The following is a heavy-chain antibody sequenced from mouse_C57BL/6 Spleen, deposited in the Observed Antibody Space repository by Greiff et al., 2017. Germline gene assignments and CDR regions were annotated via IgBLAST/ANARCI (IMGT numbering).Heavy chain of an antibody. CDR1: GYTFTSYW. D-gene: IGHD1-2*01. CDR3: ARSDTTASRGRYFDY. V-gene: IGHV1-53*01. CDR2: INPSNGGT. Sequence: QVQLQQSGTELVKPGASVKLSCKASGYTFTSYWMHWVKQRPGQGLEWIGNINPSNGGTNYNEKFKSKATLTVDKSSSTAYMQLSSLTSEESAVYYCARSDTTASRGRYFDYWGQGTTLTVSS. J-gene: IGHJ2*01.